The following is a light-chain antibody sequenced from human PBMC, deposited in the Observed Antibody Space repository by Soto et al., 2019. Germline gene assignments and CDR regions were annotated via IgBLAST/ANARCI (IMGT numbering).Light chain of an antibody. CDR2: HVT. CDR1: SSDIGHYDY. Sequence: QSALTQPASVSGSPGQSITISCTGTSSDIGHYDYVSWYQQHPGKAPKLMIYHVTYRPSGVSNRYSGSKSGNSASLTISGLQSDDEADYYCCSLTTSHTYVFGSGTKVTVL. CDR3: CSLTTSHTYV. V-gene: IGLV2-14*03. J-gene: IGLJ1*01.